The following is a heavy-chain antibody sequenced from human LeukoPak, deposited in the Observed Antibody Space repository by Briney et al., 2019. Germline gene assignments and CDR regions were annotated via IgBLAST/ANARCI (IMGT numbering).Heavy chain of an antibody. CDR2: MNPNSGNT. D-gene: IGHD4-11*01. V-gene: IGHV1-8*03. CDR3: ARRSAIGVTQRYMDV. CDR1: GYTFTSYD. J-gene: IGHJ6*03. Sequence: ASVKVSCKASGYTFTSYDISWERQATGQGLEWMGWMNPNSGNTGYAQKFQGRVTITRNTSISTAYMELSSLRSEDTAVYYCARRSAIGVTQRYMDVWGKGTTVTVSS.